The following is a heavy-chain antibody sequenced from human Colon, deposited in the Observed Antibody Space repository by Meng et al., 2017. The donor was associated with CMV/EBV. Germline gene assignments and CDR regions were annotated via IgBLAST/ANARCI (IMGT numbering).Heavy chain of an antibody. CDR1: GFTCGTYA. J-gene: IGHJ4*02. V-gene: IGHV3-23*01. CDR3: ARSRSWPYDFDY. CDR2: IDSNNAPP. D-gene: IGHD6-13*01. Sequence: SCAASGFTCGTYAGSWVRQAPGRGLEWVSGIDSNNAPPLSATSLTFRFTISRDNSNNTLYLQMNSPRADDTAVYYCARSRSWPYDFDYWGQGTLVTVSS.